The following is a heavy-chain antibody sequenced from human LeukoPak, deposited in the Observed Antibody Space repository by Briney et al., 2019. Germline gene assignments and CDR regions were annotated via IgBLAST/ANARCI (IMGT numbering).Heavy chain of an antibody. CDR2: MHPNNGDT. V-gene: IGHV1-8*03. D-gene: IGHD2-2*01. Sequence: ASVKVSCKASGYTFTSYDINWVRQAPGQGLEWMAWMHPNNGDTGYARKLQDRVTVTSNTSISTAYMELRSLTSEDTAVYYCARELIVLEPAARRYNYYMDVWGIGTTVSVSS. CDR3: ARELIVLEPAARRYNYYMDV. CDR1: GYTFTSYD. J-gene: IGHJ6*03.